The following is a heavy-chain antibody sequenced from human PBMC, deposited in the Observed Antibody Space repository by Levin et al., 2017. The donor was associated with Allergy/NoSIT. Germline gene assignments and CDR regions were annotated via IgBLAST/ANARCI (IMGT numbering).Heavy chain of an antibody. CDR2: IYYSGST. J-gene: IGHJ4*02. CDR1: GGSISSGGYY. CDR3: ARDKCYGSTTCYTDY. V-gene: IGHV4-31*03. Sequence: SQTLSLTCNVSGGSISSGGYYWSWIRQHPGKGLEWIGYIYYSGSTYYNPSLKSRVTISVDTSKNQFSLKLTSVTAADTAVYFCARDKCYGSTTCYTDYWGQGTLVTVSS. D-gene: IGHD2-2*02.